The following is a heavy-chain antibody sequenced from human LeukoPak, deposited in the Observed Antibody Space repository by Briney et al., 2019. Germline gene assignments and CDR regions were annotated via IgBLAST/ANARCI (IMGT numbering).Heavy chain of an antibody. V-gene: IGHV3-7*01. CDR2: IKQDGSEK. CDR3: TRHYGWSNYN. D-gene: IGHD6-19*01. CDR1: GFTSSADW. Sequence: GGSLRLSCAASGFTSSADWMAWVRQAPGKGLEWVANIKQDGSEKYYVASVKGRFTISRDNSKNSLYLQMNSLRADDTAVYYCTRHYGWSNYNWGQGTLVTVSS. J-gene: IGHJ4*02.